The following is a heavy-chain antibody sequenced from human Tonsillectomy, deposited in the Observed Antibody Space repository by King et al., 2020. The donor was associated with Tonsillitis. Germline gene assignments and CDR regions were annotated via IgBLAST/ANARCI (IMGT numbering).Heavy chain of an antibody. Sequence: SWVRQAPGQGLELMGGIIPIFGTTNYAQKFQDRVTITADESTRTAYMELSSLRSEDTAVYYCARAREQMTLGTYSFVYCGQGNLVTVSS. CDR3: ARAREQMTLGTYSFVY. J-gene: IGHJ4*02. V-gene: IGHV1-69*01. CDR2: IIPIFGTT. D-gene: IGHD4/OR15-4a*01.